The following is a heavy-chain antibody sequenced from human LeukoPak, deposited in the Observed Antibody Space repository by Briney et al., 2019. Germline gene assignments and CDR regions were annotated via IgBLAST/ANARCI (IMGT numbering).Heavy chain of an antibody. CDR3: ARDRIGIVLWFGESNRGGYFDY. J-gene: IGHJ4*02. Sequence: ASVEVSCKAFGGTFSSYAISWVRQAPGQGLEWMGRIIPILGIANYAQKFQGRVTITADKSTSTAYMELSSLRSEDTAVYYCARDRIGIVLWFGESNRGGYFDYWGQGTLVTVSS. CDR2: IIPILGIA. CDR1: GGTFSSYA. V-gene: IGHV1-69*04. D-gene: IGHD3-10*01.